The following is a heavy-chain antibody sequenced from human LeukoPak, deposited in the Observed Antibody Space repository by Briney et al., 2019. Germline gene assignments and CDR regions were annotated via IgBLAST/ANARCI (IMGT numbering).Heavy chain of an antibody. CDR2: ISSSSSYI. D-gene: IGHD6-13*01. CDR1: GFTFSSYS. J-gene: IGHJ1*01. V-gene: IGHV3-21*01. Sequence: GGSLRLSCAASGFTFSSYSMNWVRQAPGNGLEWVSSISSSSSYIYYADSVKGRFTISRDNAKNSLYLQMNSLRAEDTAVYYCARGSSSWLWYFQHWGQGTLVTVSS. CDR3: ARGSSSWLWYFQH.